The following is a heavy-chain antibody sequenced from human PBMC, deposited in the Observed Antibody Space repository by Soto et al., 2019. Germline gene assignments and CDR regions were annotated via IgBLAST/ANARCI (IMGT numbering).Heavy chain of an antibody. CDR2: VFYTGRA. CDR3: ASSKYDVVAGSVWFDP. D-gene: IGHD2-21*01. V-gene: IGHV4-59*03. Sequence: PSETLSLTCTVSGGSLGSYYWSWIRQPPGKGLEWIGYVFYTGRANYNASLKSRVSISLDTSNYQFSLKLSSVTAADTAVYFCASSKYDVVAGSVWFDPWGQGALVTVSS. CDR1: GGSLGSYY. J-gene: IGHJ5*02.